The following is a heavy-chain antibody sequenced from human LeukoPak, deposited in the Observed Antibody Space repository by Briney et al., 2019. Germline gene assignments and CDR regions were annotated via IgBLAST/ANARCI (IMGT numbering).Heavy chain of an antibody. CDR3: ARIGYSSSSNDY. V-gene: IGHV3-7*01. CDR2: IKQDGSVK. D-gene: IGHD6-6*01. Sequence: GGSLRLSCAASGFTFSSYAMSWVRQAPGKGLEWVANIKQDGSVKYYVDSVRGRFTISRDNAKNSLYLQMNSLRAGDTAVYYCARIGYSSSSNDYWGQGTLVIVSS. J-gene: IGHJ4*02. CDR1: GFTFSSYA.